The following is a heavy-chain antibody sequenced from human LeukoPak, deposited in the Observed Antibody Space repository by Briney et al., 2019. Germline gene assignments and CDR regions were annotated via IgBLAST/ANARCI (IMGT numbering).Heavy chain of an antibody. Sequence: KESGPTLVKPTQTLTLTCTFSGFSLSTSGVGVGWIRQPPGKALERLALIYWDDDKRYSPSLKSRLTITKDTSKNQVVLTMTNMDPVDTATYYCAHSLWFGDLLPYFDYWGHGTLVTVSS. CDR1: GFSLSTSGVG. J-gene: IGHJ4*01. CDR2: IYWDDDK. CDR3: AHSLWFGDLLPYFDY. V-gene: IGHV2-5*02. D-gene: IGHD3-10*01.